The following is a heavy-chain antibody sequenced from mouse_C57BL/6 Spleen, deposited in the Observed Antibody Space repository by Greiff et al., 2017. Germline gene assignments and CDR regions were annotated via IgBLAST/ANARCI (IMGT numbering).Heavy chain of an antibody. CDR1: GYSITSGYY. D-gene: IGHD3-3*01. V-gene: IGHV3-6*01. CDR2: ISYDGSN. CDR3: ARAGGRGAWFAY. J-gene: IGHJ3*01. Sequence: EVQLMESGPGLVKPSQSLSLTCSVTGYSITSGYYWNWIRQFPGNKLEWMGYISYDGSNNYNPSLKNRISITRDTSKNQFFLKLNSVTTEDTATYYCARAGGRGAWFAYWGQGTLVTVSA.